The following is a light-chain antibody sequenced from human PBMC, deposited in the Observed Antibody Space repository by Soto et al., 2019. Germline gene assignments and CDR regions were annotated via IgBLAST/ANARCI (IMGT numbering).Light chain of an antibody. Sequence: QSALTQPASVSGSPGQSITISCTGTSSDVGSYNLVSWYQQHPGKAPKLMNYEVSKRPSGVSNSFSGSKSGNTASLTISGLQAEDEADYYCCSYAGSYVFGTGTKVTVL. CDR2: EVS. J-gene: IGLJ1*01. V-gene: IGLV2-23*02. CDR3: CSYAGSYV. CDR1: SSDVGSYNL.